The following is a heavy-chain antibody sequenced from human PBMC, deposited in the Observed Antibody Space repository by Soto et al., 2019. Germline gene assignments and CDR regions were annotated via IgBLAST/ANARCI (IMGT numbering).Heavy chain of an antibody. CDR3: AHRVLRTVFGLVTTTAIYFDF. V-gene: IGHV2-5*02. J-gene: IGHJ4*02. CDR1: GFSLTTSGVG. D-gene: IGHD3-3*01. Sequence: QITLNESGPTQVKPRQTLTLTCTFSGFSLTTSGVGVGWIRQSPGKAPEWLALIYWDDDKRYSPFLKSRLTITKDTSKSRVVLTMADLDTADTATYYCAHRVLRTVFGLVTTTAIYFDFWGQGTPVAVSS. CDR2: IYWDDDK.